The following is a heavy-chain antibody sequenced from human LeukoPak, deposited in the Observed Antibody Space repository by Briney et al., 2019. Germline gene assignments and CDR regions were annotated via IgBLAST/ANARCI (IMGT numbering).Heavy chain of an antibody. CDR3: ARDPKRGGTFDI. V-gene: IGHV3-11*01. Sequence: GGSLRLSCAASGFTFSDYYMSWIRQAPGKGLEWVSYIDGGATYYADSVKGRFTLSRDNTKNSFYLQMNSLRAEDTAVYYCARDPKRGGTFDIWGQGTRVTVSP. J-gene: IGHJ3*02. CDR2: IDGGAT. D-gene: IGHD3-10*01. CDR1: GFTFSDYY.